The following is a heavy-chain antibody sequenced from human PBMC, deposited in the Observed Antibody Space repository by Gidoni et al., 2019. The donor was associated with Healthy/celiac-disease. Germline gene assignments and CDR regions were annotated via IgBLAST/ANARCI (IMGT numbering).Heavy chain of an antibody. D-gene: IGHD2-21*02. J-gene: IGHJ5*02. V-gene: IGHV4-34*01. Sequence: QVQLQQWGAGLLKPSETLSLTCAVYGGSFSGYYWSWIRQPPGKGLEWIGEINHSGSTNYNPSLKSRVTISVDTSKNQFSLKLSSVTAADTAVYYCARKAYCGGDCYGWFDPWGQGTLVTVSS. CDR2: INHSGST. CDR3: ARKAYCGGDCYGWFDP. CDR1: GGSFSGYY.